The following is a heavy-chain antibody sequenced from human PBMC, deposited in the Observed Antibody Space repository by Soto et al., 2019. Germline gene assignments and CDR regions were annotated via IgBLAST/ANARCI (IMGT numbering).Heavy chain of an antibody. V-gene: IGHV4-4*07. CDR3: ARYVRVCMRQPFQNCTDV. CDR1: GGSISSYY. J-gene: IGHJ6*02. Sequence: SENLSITCTVSGGSISSYYWSWIRLPAGKGLEWIGRIYTSGSTNYNPSLKSRVTMSVDTSKNQFSLKLSSVTAADTAVYYCARYVRVCMRQPFQNCTDVSGPGTTLT. D-gene: IGHD2-8*01. CDR2: IYTSGST.